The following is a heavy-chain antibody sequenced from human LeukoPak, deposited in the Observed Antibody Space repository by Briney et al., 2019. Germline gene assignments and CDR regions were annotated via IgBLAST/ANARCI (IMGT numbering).Heavy chain of an antibody. CDR1: GGSISSYY. CDR2: IYYSGST. CDR3: ARDLYDSSGYHDY. Sequence: SETLSLTCTVSGGSISSYYWGWIRQPPGKGLEWIGSIYYSGSTYYNPSLKSRVTISVDTSKNQFSLKLSSVTAADTAVYYCARDLYDSSGYHDYWGQGTLVTVSS. D-gene: IGHD3-22*01. J-gene: IGHJ4*02. V-gene: IGHV4-39*07.